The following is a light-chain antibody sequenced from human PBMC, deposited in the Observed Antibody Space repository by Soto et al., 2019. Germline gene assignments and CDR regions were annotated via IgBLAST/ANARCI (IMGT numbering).Light chain of an antibody. Sequence: EIVMTQSPATLSVTRGERATLSCRASQSVRGNLAWYQQKPGQAPRLLIYGVSTKASGIPARFSGSGSGTEFTLTISSLQSEDVAVYCCQQYNNWPPTFGQGTKVDIK. CDR1: QSVRGN. V-gene: IGKV3-15*01. CDR2: GVS. CDR3: QQYNNWPPT. J-gene: IGKJ1*01.